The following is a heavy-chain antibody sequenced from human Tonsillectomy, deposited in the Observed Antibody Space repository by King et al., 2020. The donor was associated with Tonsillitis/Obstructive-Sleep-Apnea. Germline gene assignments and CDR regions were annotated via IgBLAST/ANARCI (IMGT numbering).Heavy chain of an antibody. CDR2: INHSGST. D-gene: IGHD2-2*01. CDR1: GGSFSGYY. V-gene: IGHV4-34*01. J-gene: IGHJ4*02. Sequence: VQLPQWGAGLLKPSETLSLPCAVYGGSFSGYYWSWIRQPPGKGLEWIGEINHSGSTNYNPSLKSRVTISVDTSKNQFSLKLSSVTAADTAVYYCARAPRRYCSSTSCYANDYWGQGTLVTVSS. CDR3: ARAPRRYCSSTSCYANDY.